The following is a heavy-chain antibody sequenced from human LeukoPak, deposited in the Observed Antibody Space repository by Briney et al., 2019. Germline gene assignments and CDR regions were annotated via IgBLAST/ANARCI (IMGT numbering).Heavy chain of an antibody. CDR3: ARGFTSYQWLDL. D-gene: IGHD6-19*01. Sequence: SETLSLTCSVSGASISRDYWNWIRQPPGKPLEWIGSIYHGGNTHYYPSLQSRVTMSMDTSKNQFSLKLNSVTAADTAVYFCARGFTSYQWLDLWGRGTLVAVSS. V-gene: IGHV4-59*08. J-gene: IGHJ2*01. CDR1: GASISRDY. CDR2: IYHGGNT.